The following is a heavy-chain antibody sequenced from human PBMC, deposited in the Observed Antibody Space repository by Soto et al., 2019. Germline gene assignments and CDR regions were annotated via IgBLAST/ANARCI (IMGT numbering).Heavy chain of an antibody. V-gene: IGHV3-23*01. J-gene: IGHJ4*02. CDR1: GFTFSSYA. Sequence: GGSLRLSCAASGFTFSSYAMSWVRQAPGKGLEWVSAISGSGGSTYYADSVKGRFTISRDNSKNTLYLQMNSLRAEDTAVYYCAKDRAAEGEWELFFDYWGQGTLVTVSS. CDR3: AKDRAAEGEWELFFDY. D-gene: IGHD1-26*01. CDR2: ISGSGGST.